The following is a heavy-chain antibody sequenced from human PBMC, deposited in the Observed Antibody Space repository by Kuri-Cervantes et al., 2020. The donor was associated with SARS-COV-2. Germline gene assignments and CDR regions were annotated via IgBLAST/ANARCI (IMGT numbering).Heavy chain of an antibody. CDR3: ARQRDTAMDTASPFDY. D-gene: IGHD5-18*01. CDR1: GFTFSSYS. CDR2: ISSSSYI. Sequence: GESLKISCAASGFTFSSYSMNWVRQAPGKGLEWVSSISSSSYIYYADSVKGRFTISRDNAKNSLYLQMNSLRAEDTAVYYCARQRDTAMDTASPFDYWGQGTLVTVSS. V-gene: IGHV3-21*01. J-gene: IGHJ4*02.